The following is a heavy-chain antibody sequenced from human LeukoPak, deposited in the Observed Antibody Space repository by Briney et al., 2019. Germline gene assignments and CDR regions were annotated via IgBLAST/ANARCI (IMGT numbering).Heavy chain of an antibody. J-gene: IGHJ4*02. D-gene: IGHD3-22*01. V-gene: IGHV3-30-3*01. CDR1: GFTFTSYT. CDR2: ISYDGSNK. CDR3: ARDFSNGYFDS. Sequence: GGSLRVFCAASGFTFTSYTMHWVRQAPGKGLDGVAVISYDGSNKYYADSVKGRFTISRDNSNTKLYLQMNSLRAEDTAVYYCARDFSNGYFDSWGQGTLVTVSS.